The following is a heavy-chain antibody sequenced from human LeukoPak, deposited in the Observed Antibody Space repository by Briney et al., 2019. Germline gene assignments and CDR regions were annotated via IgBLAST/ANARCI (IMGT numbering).Heavy chain of an antibody. CDR3: ARDVVGALDY. CDR1: GFTFSNAW. V-gene: IGHV3-7*01. CDR2: IRPDGGER. D-gene: IGHD1-26*01. J-gene: IGHJ4*02. Sequence: GGSLRLSCAASGFTFSNAWMNWVRQAPGKGLEWVANIRPDGGERSYVDSVKGRFTISRDNGKNSLYLQMHSLRAEDTAVYYCARDVVGALDYWGQGTLATVSS.